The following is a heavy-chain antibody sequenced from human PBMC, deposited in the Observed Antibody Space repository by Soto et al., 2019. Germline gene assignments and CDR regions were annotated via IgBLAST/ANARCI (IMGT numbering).Heavy chain of an antibody. J-gene: IGHJ3*02. CDR3: ARRGLRYFDWLLSGAFDI. CDR2: IYYSGST. V-gene: IGHV4-39*01. Sequence: PSDTLSLTCTVSGGSISSSSYYWGWIRQPPGKGLEWIGSIYYSGSTYYNPSLKSRVTISVDTSKNQFSLKLSSVTAADTAVYYCARRGLRYFDWLLSGAFDIWGQGTMVTVSS. CDR1: GGSISSSSYY. D-gene: IGHD3-9*01.